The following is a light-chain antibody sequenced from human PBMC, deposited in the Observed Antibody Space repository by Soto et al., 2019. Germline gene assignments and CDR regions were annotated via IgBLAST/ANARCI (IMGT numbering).Light chain of an antibody. V-gene: IGLV1-40*01. CDR2: RNN. Sequence: QSVLTQPPSVSAAPGQTVTISCSGGGSNIGSNSVSWYQQVPGTAPKLVIFRNNNRPSGVPDRFSGSKSGTSASLAITGLQAEDEADYYCQSFETSLSVGVFGGGTKLTVL. CDR3: QSFETSLSVGV. J-gene: IGLJ3*02. CDR1: GSNIGSNS.